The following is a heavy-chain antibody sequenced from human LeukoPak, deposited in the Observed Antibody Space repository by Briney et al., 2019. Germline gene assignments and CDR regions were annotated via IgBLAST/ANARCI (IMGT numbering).Heavy chain of an antibody. Sequence: GASVKVSCKASGYTFTGYYMHWVRLAPGQGLEWMGWINPNSGGTNYAQKFQGRVTMTRDTSISTAYMELSRLRSDDTAVYYCARTRYYDYVWGSEYFQHWGQGTLVTVSS. CDR1: GYTFTGYY. CDR3: ARTRYYDYVWGSEYFQH. D-gene: IGHD3-16*01. J-gene: IGHJ1*01. V-gene: IGHV1-2*02. CDR2: INPNSGGT.